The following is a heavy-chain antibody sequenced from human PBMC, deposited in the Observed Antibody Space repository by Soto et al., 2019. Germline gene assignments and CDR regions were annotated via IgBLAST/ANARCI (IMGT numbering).Heavy chain of an antibody. CDR2: ISYDGYS. J-gene: IGHJ6*02. V-gene: IGHV4-59*08. D-gene: IGHD4-4*01. CDR1: GGSITNYY. Sequence: QVQLQESGPGLVKPSETLSLTCTVSGGSITNYYCSWFRQPPGKGLEWIGYISYDGYSAYNLSLKRRVSLSRNASKTQFSLMLESVTATDTAVYYCARHGYGPLQGLVDVWGPGTTVIISS. CDR3: ARHGYGPLQGLVDV.